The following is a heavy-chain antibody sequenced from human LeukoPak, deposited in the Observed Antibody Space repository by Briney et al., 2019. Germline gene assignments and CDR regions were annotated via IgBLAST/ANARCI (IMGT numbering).Heavy chain of an antibody. D-gene: IGHD6-19*01. V-gene: IGHV3-23*01. J-gene: IGHJ4*02. CDR2: ISGSGHDK. CDR1: VYSYSSWA. CDR3: AKRCGYTIGWFFDF. Sequence: GGSLTLFYAPWVYSYSSWARSWVSVAPGKGMEWVSSISGSGHDKYQAESVNARLTISRDNSNNTLFLQMNSLRAEVTAVFYCAKRCGYTIGWFFDFCRQGTLVTVSS.